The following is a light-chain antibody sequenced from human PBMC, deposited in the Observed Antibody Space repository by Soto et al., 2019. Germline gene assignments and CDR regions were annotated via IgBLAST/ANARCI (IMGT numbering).Light chain of an antibody. Sequence: EIVMNKSPATLSVAPGERVTFSCRASQGVSRKLAWYQHKPGQAPRLLIYDASTRATGVPVRFSGSGSGTEFTLTISSLQSEDFGVYYCQQNKDWPGTFGQGTKVDIK. CDR2: DAS. J-gene: IGKJ1*01. V-gene: IGKV3-15*01. CDR3: QQNKDWPGT. CDR1: QGVSRK.